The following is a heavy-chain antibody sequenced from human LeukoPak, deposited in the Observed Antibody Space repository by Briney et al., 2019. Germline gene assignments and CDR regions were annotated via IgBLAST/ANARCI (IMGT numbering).Heavy chain of an antibody. CDR3: ARSPRGDFWSGPYNWFDP. V-gene: IGHV1-46*01. D-gene: IGHD3-3*01. CDR2: TSPSGGTT. Sequence: GASVKVSCKASGYTFTINYLHWVRQAPGQGLEWMGITSPSGGTTIYAQKFQGRVTMTRDTSRSTGYMELSSLRSEDTAVYYCARSPRGDFWSGPYNWFDPWGQGTLVTVSS. CDR1: GYTFTINY. J-gene: IGHJ5*02.